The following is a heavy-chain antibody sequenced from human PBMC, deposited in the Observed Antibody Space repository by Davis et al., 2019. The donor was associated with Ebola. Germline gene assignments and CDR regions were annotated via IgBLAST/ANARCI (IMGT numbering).Heavy chain of an antibody. Sequence: GESLKISCAASGFTFSSYAMSWVRQAPGKGLEWVSAISGSGGSTYYADSVKGRFTISRDNSKNTLYLQMNSLRAEDTAVYYCAKGIWVDYYYMDVWGKGTTVTVSS. V-gene: IGHV3-23*01. CDR2: ISGSGGST. CDR1: GFTFSSYA. D-gene: IGHD3-16*01. CDR3: AKGIWVDYYYMDV. J-gene: IGHJ6*03.